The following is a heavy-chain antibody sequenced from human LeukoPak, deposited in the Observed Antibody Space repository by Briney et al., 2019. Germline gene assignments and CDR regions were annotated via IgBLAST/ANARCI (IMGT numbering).Heavy chain of an antibody. V-gene: IGHV1-69*13. CDR1: GGTFSSYA. CDR3: ARTSCGGDCSFDY. CDR2: VIPIFGTA. J-gene: IGHJ4*02. D-gene: IGHD2-21*02. Sequence: ASVKVSCKASGGTFSSYAISWVRQAPGQGLEWMGGVIPIFGTANYAQKFQGRVTITADESTSTAYMELSSLRSEDTAVYYCARTSCGGDCSFDYWGQGTLVTVSS.